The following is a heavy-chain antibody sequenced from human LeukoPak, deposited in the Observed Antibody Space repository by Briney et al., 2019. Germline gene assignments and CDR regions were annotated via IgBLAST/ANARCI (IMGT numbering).Heavy chain of an antibody. CDR1: GFAFSDYY. CDR3: ARDRSSGGAFDI. Sequence: GGSLRLSCAGSGFAFSDYYMTWIRQAPGKGLEWISYITSSGSTIHYADSVKGRLTISRDNAKNSVYLEMNDLRLEDTALYYCARDRSSGGAFDIWGRGTMVTVSS. CDR2: ITSSGSTI. D-gene: IGHD3-10*01. J-gene: IGHJ3*02. V-gene: IGHV3-11*01.